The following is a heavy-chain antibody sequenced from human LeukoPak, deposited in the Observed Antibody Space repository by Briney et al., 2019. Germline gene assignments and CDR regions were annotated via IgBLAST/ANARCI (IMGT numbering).Heavy chain of an antibody. J-gene: IGHJ4*02. CDR1: GSTFDDYA. Sequence: GRSLRLSCAASGSTFDDYAMHWVRHAPGKGLEWVSGISWNSGSIGYADSVKGRFTISRDNAKNSLYLQMNSLRAEDTALYYCAKGSDYDSSGYYYVWGTFDYWGQGTLVTVSS. V-gene: IGHV3-9*01. CDR3: AKGSDYDSSGYYYVWGTFDY. CDR2: ISWNSGSI. D-gene: IGHD3-22*01.